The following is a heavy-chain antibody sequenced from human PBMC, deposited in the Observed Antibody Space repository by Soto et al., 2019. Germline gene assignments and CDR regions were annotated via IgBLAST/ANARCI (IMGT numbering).Heavy chain of an antibody. V-gene: IGHV1-18*01. CDR2: ISTYIGNT. D-gene: IGHD2-8*01. CDR1: GYTFTSYG. CDR3: ARDDVGYCSNGVCYTKPLDY. Sequence: QVQLVQSGAEVKKPGASVKVSCKASGYTFTSYGISWVRQAPGQGLEWMGWISTYIGNTHYAQKSQGGVTMTTDTSTTTAYLELRSLRSDDTAVYYCARDDVGYCSNGVCYTKPLDYWGQGALVTVSS. J-gene: IGHJ4*02.